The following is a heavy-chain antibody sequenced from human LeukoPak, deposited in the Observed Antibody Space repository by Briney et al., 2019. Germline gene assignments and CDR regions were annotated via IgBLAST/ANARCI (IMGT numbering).Heavy chain of an antibody. CDR2: IQYDERNK. Sequence: PGGSLRLSCAASGFTFSNYGMHWVRQAPGKGLEWMTFIQYDERNKKYAHSVKGRFTISRDNSKNTLYLQMNSLRTEATATYYCVKDYGARGTGGAYLDAWGQGTLVTVSS. CDR1: GFTFSNYG. CDR3: VKDYGARGTGGAYLDA. V-gene: IGHV3-30*02. J-gene: IGHJ5*02. D-gene: IGHD4/OR15-4a*01.